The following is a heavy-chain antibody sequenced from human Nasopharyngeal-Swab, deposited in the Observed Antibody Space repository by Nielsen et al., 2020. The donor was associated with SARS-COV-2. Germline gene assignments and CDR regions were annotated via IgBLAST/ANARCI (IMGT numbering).Heavy chain of an antibody. Sequence: GESLKISCAASGFTFSSYGMHWVRQAPGKGLEWVAVISYDGSNKYYADSVKGRFTISRDNSKNTLYPQMNSLRAEDTAVYYCAKAYDYDYWGQGTLVTVSS. CDR3: AKAYDYDY. J-gene: IGHJ4*02. CDR2: ISYDGSNK. CDR1: GFTFSSYG. D-gene: IGHD5-12*01. V-gene: IGHV3-30*18.